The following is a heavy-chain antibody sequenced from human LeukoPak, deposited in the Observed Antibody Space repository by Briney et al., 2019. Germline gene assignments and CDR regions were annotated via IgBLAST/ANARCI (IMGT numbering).Heavy chain of an antibody. CDR3: ARDHPVQNSSYDWNHYYYYGMDV. V-gene: IGHV1-18*01. Sequence: ASVKVSCKASGYTFTSYGISWVRQAPGQGLEWMGWISAYNGNTNYAQKLQGRVTMTTDTSTSTAYMELRSLRSDDTAVYYCARDHPVQNSSYDWNHYYYYGMDVWGQGTTVTVSS. J-gene: IGHJ6*02. D-gene: IGHD5-12*01. CDR2: ISAYNGNT. CDR1: GYTFTSYG.